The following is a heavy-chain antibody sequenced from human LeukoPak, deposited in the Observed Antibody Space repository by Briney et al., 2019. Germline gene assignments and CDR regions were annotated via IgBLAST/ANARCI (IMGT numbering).Heavy chain of an antibody. CDR2: ISSSGITI. D-gene: IGHD5-18*01. CDR1: GFTFSDYY. V-gene: IGHV3-11*01. CDR3: ARVPDTAMVTWSYYFDY. Sequence: GGSLRLSCAASGFTFSDYYMSWIRQAPGKGLEWVSYISSSGITIYYADSVKGRFTISRDNAKNSLYPQMNSLRAEDTAVYYCARVPDTAMVTWSYYFDYWGQGTLVTVSS. J-gene: IGHJ4*02.